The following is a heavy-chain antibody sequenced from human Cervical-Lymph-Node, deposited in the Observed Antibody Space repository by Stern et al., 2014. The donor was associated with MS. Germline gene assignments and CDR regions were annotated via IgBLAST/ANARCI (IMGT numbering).Heavy chain of an antibody. CDR1: GGTFINYA. J-gene: IGHJ4*02. V-gene: IGHV1-69*06. Sequence: QLVQSGAEVKKPGSSVKVSCKASGGTFINYAITWLRQAPGQGLEWMGAIDPIFGTTNHAQKFRGRVTNTADRSTSTAYMEVSSLRSEDTAVYYCAGPRYNFWGQGTLVVVSS. CDR2: IDPIFGTT. CDR3: AGPRYNF. D-gene: IGHD3-9*01.